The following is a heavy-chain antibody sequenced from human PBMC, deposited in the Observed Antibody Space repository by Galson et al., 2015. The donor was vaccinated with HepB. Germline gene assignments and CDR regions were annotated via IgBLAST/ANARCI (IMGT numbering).Heavy chain of an antibody. CDR2: IIPIFNIA. CDR3: AASQYYYDTTGNRGYFYYYMDF. V-gene: IGHV1-69*01. Sequence: SVKVSCKASGDTFRFYAINWVRQAPGQGLEWLGGIIPIFNIANYAQTFQGRVTITADESTSTAYLELSSLTSEDTALYYCAASQYYYDTTGNRGYFYYYMDFWGKGTAVAVSS. D-gene: IGHD3-22*01. J-gene: IGHJ6*03. CDR1: GDTFRFYA.